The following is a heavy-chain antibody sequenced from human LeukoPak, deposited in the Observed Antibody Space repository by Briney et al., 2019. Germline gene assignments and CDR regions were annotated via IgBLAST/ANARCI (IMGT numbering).Heavy chain of an antibody. V-gene: IGHV3-21*01. Sequence: PGGSLRLXXAASGXXFSSYSMNWVRQAPGKGLEWVSSISSSSSYIYYADSVKGRFTISRDNAKNSLYLQMNSLRAEDTAVYYCASSLAAAGKGTFDIWGQGTMVTVSS. J-gene: IGHJ3*02. CDR2: ISSSSSYI. D-gene: IGHD6-13*01. CDR1: GXXFSSYS. CDR3: ASSLAAAGKGTFDI.